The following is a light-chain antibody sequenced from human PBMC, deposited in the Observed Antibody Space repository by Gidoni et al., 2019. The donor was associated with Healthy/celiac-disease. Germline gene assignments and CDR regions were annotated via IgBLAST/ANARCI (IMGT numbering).Light chain of an antibody. V-gene: IGKV1-39*01. CDR1: QSISSY. J-gene: IGKJ4*01. Sequence: DIQMTQSPSSLSASVGDRVTITCRASQSISSYLDWYQQKPGKAPKLLIYAASSLQSGVPSRFSGSGSGTDFTLTISSLQPEDFATYYCQQNYSNPLTFGGGTKVEIK. CDR3: QQNYSNPLT. CDR2: AAS.